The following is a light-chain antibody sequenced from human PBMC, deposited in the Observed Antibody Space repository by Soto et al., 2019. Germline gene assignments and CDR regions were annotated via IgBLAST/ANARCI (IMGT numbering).Light chain of an antibody. V-gene: IGKV1-39*01. Sequence: DIQMTQSPSSLSASVGDRVTITCRGSQNINTFLSWYQHKQGKAPKIVIYDASTLQSGVPSRFSGSGYGTEFTLTISSLQPEDFESYYCQQSYYIPWTFGQGTKVDIK. CDR2: DAS. J-gene: IGKJ1*01. CDR1: QNINTF. CDR3: QQSYYIPWT.